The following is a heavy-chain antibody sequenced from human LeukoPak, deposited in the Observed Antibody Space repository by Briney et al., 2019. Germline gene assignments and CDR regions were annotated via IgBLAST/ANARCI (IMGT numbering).Heavy chain of an antibody. J-gene: IGHJ4*02. CDR2: ISSSSSTI. V-gene: IGHV3-48*01. CDR1: GFTFSSYS. D-gene: IGHD2-15*01. Sequence: GGSLRLSCAASGFTFSSYSMNWVRQAPGKGLEWVSYISSSSSTIYYADSVKGRFTISRDNAKNSLYLQMNSLRAEDTAVHYCARDIVVDPLDYWGQGTLVTVSS. CDR3: ARDIVVDPLDY.